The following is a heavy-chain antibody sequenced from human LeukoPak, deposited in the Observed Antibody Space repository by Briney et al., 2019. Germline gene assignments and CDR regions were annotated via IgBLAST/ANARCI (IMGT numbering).Heavy chain of an antibody. V-gene: IGHV3-21*01. CDR2: ISSSSSYI. J-gene: IGHJ4*02. D-gene: IGHD2-2*01. CDR3: ARVSDCSSTSCYNY. Sequence: PGGSLRLSCAASGFTFSSYSMNWVRQAPGKGLEWVSSISSSSSYIYYADSVKGRFTISRDNAKNSLYLQMNSLRAEDTAVYYCARVSDCSSTSCYNYWGQGTLVTVSS. CDR1: GFTFSSYS.